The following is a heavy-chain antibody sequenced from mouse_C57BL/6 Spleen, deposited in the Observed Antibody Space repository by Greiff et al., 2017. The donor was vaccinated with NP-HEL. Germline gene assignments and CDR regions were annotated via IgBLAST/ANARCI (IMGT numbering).Heavy chain of an antibody. CDR1: GFTFSSYA. V-gene: IGHV5-9-1*02. D-gene: IGHD1-1*01. CDR3: TRDYGSSGYAMDY. J-gene: IGHJ4*01. CDR2: ISSGGDYI. Sequence: EVKVVESGEGLVKPGGSLKLSCAASGFTFSSYAMSWVRQTPEKRLEWVAYISSGGDYIYYADTVKGRFTISRDNARNTLYLQMSSLKSEDTAMYYCTRDYGSSGYAMDYWGQGTSVTVSS.